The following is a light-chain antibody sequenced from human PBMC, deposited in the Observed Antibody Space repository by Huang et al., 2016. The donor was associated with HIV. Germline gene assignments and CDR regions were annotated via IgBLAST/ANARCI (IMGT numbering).Light chain of an antibody. CDR2: DAS. CDR1: QGISNT. Sequence: QLTQSPSSLSASVGDRVTITYRASQGISNTLAWYQQKPGKAPKLLIYDASSLQTGAPSRFSGSGSGTDFTLTISSLQPEDGATYYCQQFNHYPLTFGGGTKVEIE. V-gene: IGKV1D-13*01. J-gene: IGKJ4*01. CDR3: QQFNHYPLT.